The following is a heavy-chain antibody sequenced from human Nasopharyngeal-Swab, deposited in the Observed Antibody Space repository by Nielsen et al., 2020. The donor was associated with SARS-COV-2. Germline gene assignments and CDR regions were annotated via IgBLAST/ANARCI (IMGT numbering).Heavy chain of an antibody. CDR1: GGSISSSSYY. D-gene: IGHD3-9*01. V-gene: IGHV4-39*01. Sequence: SETLSLTCTVSGGSISSSSYYWGWIRQPPGKGLEWIGNIYYSGSTYYNPSLKSRVTISVDTSKNQFSLKLSSVTAADTAVYYCARGYYDILTGWMGYFQRWGQGTLVTVSS. CDR3: ARGYYDILTGWMGYFQR. J-gene: IGHJ1*01. CDR2: IYYSGST.